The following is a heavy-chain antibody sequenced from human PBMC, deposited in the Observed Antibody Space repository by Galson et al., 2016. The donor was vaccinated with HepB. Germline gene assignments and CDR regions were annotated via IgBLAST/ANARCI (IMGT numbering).Heavy chain of an antibody. CDR1: GDSVSSGNYH. V-gene: IGHV4-61*01. CDR3: ATYRVGVGGRGD. D-gene: IGHD3-3*01. Sequence: SETLSLTCTVSGDSVSSGNYHWSWIRQPPGKGLEWIGPMSNSGGTNYNPSLNSRVTMSVETSNKQFSLKLSDVSTADTAVYSCATYRVGVGGRGDWGQGTLVTVSS. J-gene: IGHJ4*02. CDR2: MSNSGGT.